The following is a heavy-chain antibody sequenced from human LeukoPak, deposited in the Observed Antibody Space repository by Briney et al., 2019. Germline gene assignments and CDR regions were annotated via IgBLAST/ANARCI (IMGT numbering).Heavy chain of an antibody. V-gene: IGHV3-30*18. CDR2: ISYDGSNK. CDR1: GFTFSSYG. Sequence: PGRSLRLSCAASGFTFSSYGMHWVRQAPGKGLEWVAVISYDGSNKYYADSVKGRFTISRDNSKNTLYLQMNSLGAEDTAVYYCAKDSRGYYGSGSPTDYWGQGTLVTVSS. CDR3: AKDSRGYYGSGSPTDY. D-gene: IGHD3-10*01. J-gene: IGHJ4*02.